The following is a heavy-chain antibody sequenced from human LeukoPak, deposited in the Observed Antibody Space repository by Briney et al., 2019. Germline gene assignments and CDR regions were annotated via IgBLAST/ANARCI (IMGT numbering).Heavy chain of an antibody. CDR2: IYHSGST. Sequence: PSETLSLTCTVSGGSISSSSYYWGWIRQPPGKGLEWIGSIYHSGSTYYNPSLKSRVTISVDTSKNQFSLKLSSVTAADTAVYYCARDRLRQYTSQTLSPFDYWGQGTLVTVSS. V-gene: IGHV4-39*07. J-gene: IGHJ4*02. D-gene: IGHD4-11*01. CDR3: ARDRLRQYTSQTLSPFDY. CDR1: GGSISSSSYY.